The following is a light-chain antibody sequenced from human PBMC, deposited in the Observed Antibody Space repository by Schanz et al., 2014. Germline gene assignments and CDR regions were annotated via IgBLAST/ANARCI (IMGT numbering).Light chain of an antibody. Sequence: EIVLTQSPGTLSLSPGERATLSCRASQSVTSSYLAWYQQTPGQAPRFLIYGASSRATGVPDRFSGSGSGTHFILTISRLEPEDFAVYYCQQRSNWPRLTFGGGTKVEIK. V-gene: IGKV3D-20*02. CDR3: QQRSNWPRLT. CDR1: QSVTSSY. J-gene: IGKJ4*01. CDR2: GAS.